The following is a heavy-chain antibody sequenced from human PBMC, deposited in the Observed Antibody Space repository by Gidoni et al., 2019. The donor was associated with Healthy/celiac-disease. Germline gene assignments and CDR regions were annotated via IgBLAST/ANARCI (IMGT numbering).Heavy chain of an antibody. Sequence: QVQLVQSEAQVKKPGASVKDSCKASGSTCTSYDINWVRQATGEGLEWMGWMNPHSGNTGYAQKFQGRVTMTRNTSISTAYMELSSLRSEDTAVYYCARVVVVAARDAFDIWGQGTMVTVSS. CDR2: MNPHSGNT. D-gene: IGHD2-15*01. CDR1: GSTCTSYD. CDR3: ARVVVVAARDAFDI. J-gene: IGHJ3*02. V-gene: IGHV1-8*01.